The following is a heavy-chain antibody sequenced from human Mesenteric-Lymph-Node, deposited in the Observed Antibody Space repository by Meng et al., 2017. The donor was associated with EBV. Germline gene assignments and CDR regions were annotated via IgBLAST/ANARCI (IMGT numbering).Heavy chain of an antibody. CDR3: ARNSRAGGYHDS. J-gene: IGHJ4*02. D-gene: IGHD5-12*01. Sequence: QVDLVEAGRNLVKPGGSLRLSCAASGFTFSDSYMSWIRQAPGKGLEWVSYISSGTTTISYADSVKGRFTISRDNAKNSLSLQMNSLRAEDTAMYYCARNSRAGGYHDSWGQGTLVTVSS. V-gene: IGHV3-11*01. CDR1: GFTFSDSY. CDR2: ISSGTTTI.